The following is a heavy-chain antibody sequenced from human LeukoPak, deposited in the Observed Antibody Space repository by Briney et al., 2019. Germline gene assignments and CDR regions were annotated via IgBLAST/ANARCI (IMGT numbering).Heavy chain of an antibody. V-gene: IGHV3-23*01. CDR3: AKDGLYCSGGSCYSIHPHDY. CDR2: ISGSGGST. J-gene: IGHJ4*02. Sequence: PGGSLRLSCAASGFTFSSYAMSWVRQAPGKGLEWVSAISGSGGSTYYADSVKGRFTISRDNSKNTLYLQMNSLRAEDTAVYYCAKDGLYCSGGSCYSIHPHDYWGQGTLVTVSS. CDR1: GFTFSSYA. D-gene: IGHD2-15*01.